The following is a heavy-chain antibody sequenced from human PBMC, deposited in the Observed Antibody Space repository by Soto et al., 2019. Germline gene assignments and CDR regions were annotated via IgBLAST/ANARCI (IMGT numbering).Heavy chain of an antibody. J-gene: IGHJ4*02. Sequence: VXGPTRLNPTQTLTLTCTFAVFSLTTGGMCVAWIRQPPGKALEWLALIDWDDDKNYSTSLKTRLTISKDTSKNQVVLTMTNMDPVDTATYYCARVPGYYASSGFIGFDSWGQGTLVTVPS. CDR2: IDWDDDK. CDR1: VFSLTTGGMC. D-gene: IGHD3-22*01. V-gene: IGHV2-70*01. CDR3: ARVPGYYASSGFIGFDS.